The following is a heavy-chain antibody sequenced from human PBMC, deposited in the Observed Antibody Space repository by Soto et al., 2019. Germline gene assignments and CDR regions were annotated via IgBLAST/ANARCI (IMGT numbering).Heavy chain of an antibody. CDR3: ARDGPVAGTSGY. CDR2: ISALNGVT. CDR1: GYTFTSHG. D-gene: IGHD6-19*01. Sequence: QVQLVQSGAEVKKPGASVKVSCNASGYTFTSHGISWVRQAPGQGLEWMGWISALNGVTNFAQKFQGRVTMTTDTSTSTAYMDLRSLRSDDTAVYYCARDGPVAGTSGYWGQGTLVTVSS. J-gene: IGHJ4*02. V-gene: IGHV1-18*01.